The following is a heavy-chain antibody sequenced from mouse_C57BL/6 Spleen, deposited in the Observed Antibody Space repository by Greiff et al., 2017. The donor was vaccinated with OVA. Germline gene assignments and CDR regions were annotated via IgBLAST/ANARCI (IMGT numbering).Heavy chain of an antibody. CDR3: ASPQGDY. J-gene: IGHJ4*01. D-gene: IGHD3-2*02. Sequence: VQLQQSGPELVKPGASVTLSCKASGYAFSSSWMNWVKQRPGQGLEWIGRIYPGDGDTNYNGKFKGKATLTADKSSSTAYMQLSSLTSEDSAVYFCASPQGDYWGQGTSVTVSS. CDR1: GYAFSSSW. CDR2: IYPGDGDT. V-gene: IGHV1-82*01.